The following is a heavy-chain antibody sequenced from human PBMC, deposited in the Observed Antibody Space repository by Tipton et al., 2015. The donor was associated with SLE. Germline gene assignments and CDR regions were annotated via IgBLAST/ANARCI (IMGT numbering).Heavy chain of an antibody. J-gene: IGHJ4*02. CDR1: GFTFSSYG. D-gene: IGHD3-22*01. CDR3: AKDRHYYDSSGRYYFDY. Sequence: SLRLSCAASGFTFSSYGMHWVRQAPGKGLEWVAFIRYDGSNKYYADSVKGRFTISRDNSKNTLYLQMNSLRAEDTAVYYCAKDRHYYDSSGRYYFDYWGQGPLVIVSS. V-gene: IGHV3-30*02. CDR2: IRYDGSNK.